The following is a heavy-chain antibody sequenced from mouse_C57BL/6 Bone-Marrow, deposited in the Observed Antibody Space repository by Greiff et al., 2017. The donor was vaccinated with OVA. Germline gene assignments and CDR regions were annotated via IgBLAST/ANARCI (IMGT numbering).Heavy chain of an antibody. CDR3: TRSRQLRLYAMDY. D-gene: IGHD3-2*02. J-gene: IGHJ4*01. V-gene: IGHV1-5*01. CDR1: GYTFTSYW. CDR2: IYPGNSDT. Sequence: VQLQQSGTVLARPGASVKMSCKTSGYTFTSYWMHWVKQRPGQGLEWIGAIYPGNSDTSYNQKFKGKAKLTAVTSASTAYMELSSLTNEDSAVYYCTRSRQLRLYAMDYWGQGTSVTVSS.